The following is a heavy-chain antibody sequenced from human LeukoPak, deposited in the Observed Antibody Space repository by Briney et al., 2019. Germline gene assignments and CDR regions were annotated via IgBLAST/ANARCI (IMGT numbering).Heavy chain of an antibody. D-gene: IGHD2-8*01. CDR2: IYYSGST. V-gene: IGHV4-59*01. CDR1: GGSISSYY. CDR3: ARVMVWPSYYYYMDV. J-gene: IGHJ6*03. Sequence: SETLSLTCTVSGGSISSYYWSWIRQPPGKGLEWIGYIYYSGSTNYNPSLKSRVTISVDTSKNQFSLKLSSVTAADTAVYYCARVMVWPSYYYYMDVWGKGTTVTVSS.